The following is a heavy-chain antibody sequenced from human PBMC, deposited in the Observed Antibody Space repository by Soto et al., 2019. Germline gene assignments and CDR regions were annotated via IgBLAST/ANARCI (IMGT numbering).Heavy chain of an antibody. J-gene: IGHJ6*02. CDR1: GGSVGTGINY. CDR2: IFTSGSA. CDR3: ARDGKVDIDRGGYYYYDMDV. V-gene: IGHV4-61*01. Sequence: PSETLSLTCTVSGGSVGTGINYWTWIRQPPGEGLEWIGHIFTSGSANYDPSLKTRVPISVDTSKNQFSLKLTSVTAAVTAVYYCARDGKVDIDRGGYYYYDMDVWGQGTTVTVSS. D-gene: IGHD5-12*01.